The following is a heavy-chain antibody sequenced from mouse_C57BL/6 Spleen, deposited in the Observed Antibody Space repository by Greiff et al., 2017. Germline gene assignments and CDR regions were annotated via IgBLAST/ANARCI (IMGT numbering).Heavy chain of an antibody. CDR2: INPNNGGT. J-gene: IGHJ4*01. D-gene: IGHD2-1*01. CDR1: GYTFTDYY. V-gene: IGHV1-26*01. CDR3: ARVYYYGNHYYAMDY. Sequence: VQLQQSGPELVKPGASVKISCKASGYTFTDYYMNWVKQSHGKSLEWIGDINPNNGGTSYNQKFKGKATLTVDKSSSTAYMELRSLTSEDSAVYYCARVYYYGNHYYAMDYWGQGTSVTVSS.